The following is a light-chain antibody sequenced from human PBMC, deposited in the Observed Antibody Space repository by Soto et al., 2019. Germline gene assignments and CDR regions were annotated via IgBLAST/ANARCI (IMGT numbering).Light chain of an antibody. J-gene: IGKJ4*01. Sequence: EIVLTQSPGILSLSPGERATLSCRASQSVSSNYLVWFQQKPGQAPRLVIYDASTRATGIPDRFSGSGSGTDFTLTISGLEPEDFAVYYCYQFGRASLTFGGGTKVEIK. CDR3: YQFGRASLT. V-gene: IGKV3-20*01. CDR1: QSVSSNY. CDR2: DAS.